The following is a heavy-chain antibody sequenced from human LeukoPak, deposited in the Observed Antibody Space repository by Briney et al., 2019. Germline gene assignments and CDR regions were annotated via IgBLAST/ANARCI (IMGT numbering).Heavy chain of an antibody. CDR2: ISGSGGST. V-gene: IGHV3-23*01. Sequence: GGSLRLSCAASGFTFSSYAMSWVRQAPGKGLEWVSAISGSGGSTYYADSVKGRFTISRDNSKNTLYLQMNSLRAEDTAVYYCAKAYYDFWSGYLFFGYWGQGTLVTVSS. J-gene: IGHJ4*02. D-gene: IGHD3-3*01. CDR3: AKAYYDFWSGYLFFGY. CDR1: GFTFSSYA.